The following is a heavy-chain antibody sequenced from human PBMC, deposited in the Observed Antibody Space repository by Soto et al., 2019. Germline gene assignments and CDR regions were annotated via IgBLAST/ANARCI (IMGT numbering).Heavy chain of an antibody. CDR1: GGSISNTPYF. V-gene: IGHV4-39*01. CDR3: ARLVGGTYCTDGLCYSGY. J-gene: IGHJ4*02. D-gene: IGHD2-15*01. Sequence: QLQLQESGPGLVKPSETLSLTCTVSGGSISNTPYFWGWIRQPPGKGPEWIASIYYTGSTYYNPSLKSRVTISVDTSKNQFSLNLSSVTAADTAVYYCARLVGGTYCTDGLCYSGYWGQGTLVTVSS. CDR2: IYYTGST.